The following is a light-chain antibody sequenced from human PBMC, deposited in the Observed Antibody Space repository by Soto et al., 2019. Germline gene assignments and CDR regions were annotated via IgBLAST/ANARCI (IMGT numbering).Light chain of an antibody. CDR3: LSYGGSNNYV. J-gene: IGLJ1*01. Sequence: QSVLTQPPSVSGSPGQSVTISCTGTSTDFVSYNRVSWYQQPPGTAPKLIIYEVEKRPPGVPGRFSGSKSGNTASLTVSGLQADDEADYYCLSYGGSNNYVFGTGTKVTVL. CDR2: EVE. CDR1: STDFVSYNR. V-gene: IGLV2-18*02.